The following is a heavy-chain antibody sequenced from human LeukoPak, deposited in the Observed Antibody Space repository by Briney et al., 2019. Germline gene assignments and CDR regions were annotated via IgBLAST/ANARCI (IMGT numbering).Heavy chain of an antibody. CDR2: IYYSGST. D-gene: IGHD1-26*01. Sequence: PSETLSLTCTVSGGSISSSNYYWGWIRQPPGKGLEWIGSIYYSGSTNYNPSLKSRVTISVDTSKNQFSLKLSSVTAADTAVYYCAQEWELRYWGQGTLVTVSS. V-gene: IGHV4-39*07. CDR3: AQEWELRY. J-gene: IGHJ4*02. CDR1: GGSISSSNYY.